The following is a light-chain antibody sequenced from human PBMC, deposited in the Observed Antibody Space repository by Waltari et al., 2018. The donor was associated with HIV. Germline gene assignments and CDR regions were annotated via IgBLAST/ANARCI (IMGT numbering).Light chain of an antibody. J-gene: IGLJ3*02. CDR3: YSTESNGNHRV. V-gene: IGLV3-10*01. CDR2: EDI. CDR1: TLPKKY. Sequence: SYELTQPPSVSVSPGQTARITCSGDTLPKKYAHWYQQKSGQAPVLVIYEDIKRTSGIPGRFSGSSSGTMAILTISGAQVEDEADYYCYSTESNGNHRVFGGGTKLTVL.